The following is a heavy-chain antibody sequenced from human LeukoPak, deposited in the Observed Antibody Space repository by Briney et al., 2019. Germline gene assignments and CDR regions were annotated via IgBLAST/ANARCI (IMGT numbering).Heavy chain of an antibody. CDR1: GFTFSSYW. CDR3: AELGITMIGGV. CDR2: INSDGSST. J-gene: IGHJ6*04. Sequence: GGSLRLSCAASGFTFSSYWMHWVRQAPGKGLVWVSRINSDGSSTSYADSVKGRFTISRDNAKKTLYLQMNSLRAEDTAVYYCAELGITMIGGVWGKGTTVTISS. V-gene: IGHV3-74*01. D-gene: IGHD3-10*02.